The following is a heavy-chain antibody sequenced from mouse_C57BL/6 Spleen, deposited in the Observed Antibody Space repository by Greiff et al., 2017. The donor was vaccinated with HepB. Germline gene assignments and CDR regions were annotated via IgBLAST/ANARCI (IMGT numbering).Heavy chain of an antibody. V-gene: IGHV1-15*01. D-gene: IGHD2-3*01. CDR2: IDPETGGT. J-gene: IGHJ2*01. Sequence: VQLQESGAELVRPGASVTLSCKASGYTFTDYEMHWVKQTPVHGLEWIGAIDPETGGTAYNQKFKGKAILTADKSSSTAYMELRSLTSEDSAVYYCTRRWVYYFDYWGQGTTLTVSS. CDR1: GYTFTDYE. CDR3: TRRWVYYFDY.